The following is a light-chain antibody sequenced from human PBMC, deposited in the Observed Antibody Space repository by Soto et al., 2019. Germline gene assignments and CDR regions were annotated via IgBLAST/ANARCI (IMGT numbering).Light chain of an antibody. Sequence: EIVMTQSLATLSVSPGERATLSCRASQSVSSNLAWYQQRPGQAPRLLIYGSSTRATGVPARISGSGSGTEFTLTINSLQSEDFAVYYCQQYNKWPLTFGGGTKVEIK. CDR1: QSVSSN. CDR2: GSS. J-gene: IGKJ4*01. V-gene: IGKV3-15*01. CDR3: QQYNKWPLT.